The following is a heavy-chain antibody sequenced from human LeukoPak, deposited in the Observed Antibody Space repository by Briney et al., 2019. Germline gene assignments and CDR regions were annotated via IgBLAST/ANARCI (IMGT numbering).Heavy chain of an antibody. CDR1: GDSISSSTYY. D-gene: IGHD6-13*01. J-gene: IGHJ4*02. CDR3: AGGPLRVVAAAGPLPQPYDY. V-gene: IGHV4-39*07. CDR2: INHSGST. Sequence: SETLSLTCTVSGDSISSSTYYWGWIRQPPGKGLEWIGEINHSGSTNYNPSLKSRVTISVDTSKNQFSLKLSSVTAADTAVYYCAGGPLRVVAAAGPLPQPYDYWGQGTLVTVSS.